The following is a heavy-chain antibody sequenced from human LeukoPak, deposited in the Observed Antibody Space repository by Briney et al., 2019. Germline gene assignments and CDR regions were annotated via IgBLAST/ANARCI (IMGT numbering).Heavy chain of an antibody. V-gene: IGHV4-39*01. CDR1: GGSISSSSYY. D-gene: IGHD3-9*01. CDR3: ARHGGRGILTGYPDAFDI. Sequence: PSETLSLTCTVSGGSISSSSYYWGWIRQPPGKGLEWIGSIYYSGSTYYNPSLKSRVTISVDTSKNQFSLKLSSVTAADTAVYYCARHGGRGILTGYPDAFDIWGQGTMVTVSS. CDR2: IYYSGST. J-gene: IGHJ3*02.